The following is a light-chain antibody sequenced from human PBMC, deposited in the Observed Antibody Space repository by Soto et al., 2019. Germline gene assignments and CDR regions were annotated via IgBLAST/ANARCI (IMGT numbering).Light chain of an antibody. CDR1: RTVSSN. CDR2: GAS. V-gene: IGKV3-15*01. J-gene: IGKJ4*01. CDR3: KQYNNWPLT. Sequence: EIVMTQSPATLSVSPGERATLSCRASRTVSSNLAWYQQKPGQAPRLLIYGASTRATGIPARFSGSGSGTEFTLTLISLQSEDFAVYYCKQYNNWPLTFGGGAKVEIK.